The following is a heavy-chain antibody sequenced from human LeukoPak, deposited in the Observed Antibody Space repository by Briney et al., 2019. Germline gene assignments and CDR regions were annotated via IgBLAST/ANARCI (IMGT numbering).Heavy chain of an antibody. Sequence: GGSLRLSCAASGFTFSSYWMRWVRQAPGKGLVWVSHINTDGSSTSYADSVKGRFTISRDNAKNTLYLQMNSLRAEDTAVYYCARDSDYEIVDPWGQGTLVTVSS. D-gene: IGHD5-12*01. J-gene: IGHJ5*02. CDR3: ARDSDYEIVDP. V-gene: IGHV3-74*01. CDR1: GFTFSSYW. CDR2: INTDGSST.